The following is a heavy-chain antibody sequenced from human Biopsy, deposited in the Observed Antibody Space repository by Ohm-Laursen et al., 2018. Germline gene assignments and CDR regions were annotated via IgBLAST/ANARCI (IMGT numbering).Heavy chain of an antibody. CDR2: INPSGGST. V-gene: IGHV1-46*01. D-gene: IGHD5-18*01. Sequence: ASVKVSCKASGYTFTSYYMHWVRQAPGQGLEWMGIINPSGGSTSNTQKFQGRVTMTRDTYTSTVYMKLSSLRSEDTAVYYCARDWNSGWRLPGMVNYYYNGMDVWGQGTTVTVSS. J-gene: IGHJ6*02. CDR1: GYTFTSYY. CDR3: ARDWNSGWRLPGMVNYYYNGMDV.